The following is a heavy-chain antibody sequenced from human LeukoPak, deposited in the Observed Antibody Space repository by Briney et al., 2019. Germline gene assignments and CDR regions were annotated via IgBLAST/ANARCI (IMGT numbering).Heavy chain of an antibody. J-gene: IGHJ4*02. CDR3: ARGPSGYHNT. CDR1: GFTFSSYS. CDR2: ISGSGSTI. D-gene: IGHD5-12*01. Sequence: PGGSLRLSCAASGFTFSSYSMNWVRQAPGKGLEWVSYISGSGSTIYYADSVKGRFTISRDNAKNSLYLQMNSLRAEDTAVYYCARGPSGYHNTGGQGTLVTVSS. V-gene: IGHV3-48*04.